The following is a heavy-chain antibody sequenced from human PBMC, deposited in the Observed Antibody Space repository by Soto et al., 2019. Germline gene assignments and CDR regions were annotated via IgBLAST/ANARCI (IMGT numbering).Heavy chain of an antibody. CDR1: CSTFASYG. CDR2: ISAYNGNT. CDR3: ARGRGFWSGYSTDDDAFDI. V-gene: IGHV1-18*01. J-gene: IGHJ3*02. D-gene: IGHD3-3*01. Sequence: ASGKVSCKTSCSTFASYGVSWGIQAPGQGPDWMGWISAYNGNTNYAQKLQGRVTMTTDTSTSTAYMELRSLRSDDTAVYYCARGRGFWSGYSTDDDAFDIWGQGTMVTVSS.